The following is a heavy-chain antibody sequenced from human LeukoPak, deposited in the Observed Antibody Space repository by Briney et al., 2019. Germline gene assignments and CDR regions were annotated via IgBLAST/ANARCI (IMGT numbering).Heavy chain of an antibody. Sequence: ASVTVSCKASGYTFTGYYMHWVRQAPGQGLEWMGRINPNSGGTNYAQKFQGRGTMTRDTSISTAYMELSRLRSDDTAVYYCARDPDGYGRHNWFDPRGQGTLVTDSS. V-gene: IGHV1-2*06. CDR2: INPNSGGT. CDR1: GYTFTGYY. CDR3: ARDPDGYGRHNWFDP. D-gene: IGHD5-18*01. J-gene: IGHJ5*02.